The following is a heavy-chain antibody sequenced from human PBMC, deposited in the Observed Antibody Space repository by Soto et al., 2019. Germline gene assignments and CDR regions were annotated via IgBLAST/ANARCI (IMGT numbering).Heavy chain of an antibody. CDR1: GFTVSSSY. J-gene: IGHJ4*02. CDR3: AISGFTVTNSGSCLDY. V-gene: IGHV3-53*01. D-gene: IGHD1-1*01. CDR2: IYTGTDT. Sequence: GESLSLSCAASGFTVSSSYLTGVHPAPGKGLGRVAIIYTGTDTVYADTVKGRFTISRDRSNNTLYLHMNSLRSEDTAIYFCAISGFTVTNSGSCLDYWGQGSRCTVPQ.